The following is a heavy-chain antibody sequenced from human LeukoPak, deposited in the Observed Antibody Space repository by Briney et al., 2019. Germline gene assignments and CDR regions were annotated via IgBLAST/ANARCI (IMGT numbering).Heavy chain of an antibody. CDR2: FDPEDGET. J-gene: IGHJ4*02. CDR3: ATARWSSGWFDY. D-gene: IGHD6-19*01. CDR1: GYTLTELS. V-gene: IGHV1-24*01. Sequence: ASVKVSFKVSGYTLTELSMHWVRQAPGKGLEWMGGFDPEDGETIYAQKFQGRVTMTEDTSTDTAYMELSSLRSEDTAVYYCATARWSSGWFDYWGQGTLVTVSS.